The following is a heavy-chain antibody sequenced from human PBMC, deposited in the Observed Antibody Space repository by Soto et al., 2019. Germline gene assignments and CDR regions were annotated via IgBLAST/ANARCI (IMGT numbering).Heavy chain of an antibody. J-gene: IGHJ4*01. CDR1: GLTFSNYD. V-gene: IGHV3-23*01. D-gene: IGHD5-18*01. Sequence: EVQLLESGGGLVQPGGPLRLSCAVSGLTFSNYDITWVRQAPGKGLHWVSTISYNGVDTYYAESVKCRFTISRDDSKNTVFLKMNSLRVEDTAVYYCANRNYDDKSGYTYPYVDFWGHGSLVTVSS. CDR2: ISYNGVDT. CDR3: ANRNYDDKSGYTYPYVDF.